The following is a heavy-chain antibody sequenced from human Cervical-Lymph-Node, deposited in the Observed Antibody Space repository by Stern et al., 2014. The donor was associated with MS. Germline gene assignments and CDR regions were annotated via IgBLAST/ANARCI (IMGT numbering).Heavy chain of an antibody. Sequence: ESGPTLVKPTQTLRLTCTFFGFSLHTVGVGVGWIRQPPGKALQGLGIISWDDATRYRPALRRMITLTQAKSTHQVDVIMTNVDPVDTATDYCSHVTYSTYIVFYFFDYWGQGTLVTVSS. V-gene: IGHV2-5*02. CDR1: GFSLHTVGVG. D-gene: IGHD2-15*01. J-gene: IGHJ4*02. CDR3: SHVTYSTYIVFYFFDY. CDR2: ISWDDAT.